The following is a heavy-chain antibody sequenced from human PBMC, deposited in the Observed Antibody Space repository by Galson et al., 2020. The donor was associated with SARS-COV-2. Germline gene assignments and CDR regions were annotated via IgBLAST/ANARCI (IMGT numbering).Heavy chain of an antibody. CDR3: ERDGEDVYDYYYFYVDG. CDR1: GFTFSSYA. D-gene: IGHD3-10*01. Sequence: GGSRRPACAVYGFTFSSYAMHWVRHLPGKGREWVAVIPYDGRKKYYADSVKGRLTIPRDNSKNTLYQQMNSLRAEDTVVYYWERDGEDVYDYYYFYVDGWVKGVSVAISS. CDR2: IPYDGRKK. V-gene: IGHV3-30*04. J-gene: IGHJ6*03.